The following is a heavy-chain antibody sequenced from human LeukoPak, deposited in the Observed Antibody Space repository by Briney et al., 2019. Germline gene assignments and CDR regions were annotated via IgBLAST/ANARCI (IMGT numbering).Heavy chain of an antibody. CDR1: GFTVSSNY. CDR2: ISGSGGST. V-gene: IGHV3-23*01. Sequence: GGSLRLSCAASGFTVSSNYMSWVRQAPGKGLEWVSAISGSGGSTYYADSVKGRFTISRDNSKNTLYLQMNSLRAEDTAVYYCAPLRGDPIHWGQGTLVTVSS. D-gene: IGHD3-16*01. J-gene: IGHJ4*02. CDR3: APLRGDPIH.